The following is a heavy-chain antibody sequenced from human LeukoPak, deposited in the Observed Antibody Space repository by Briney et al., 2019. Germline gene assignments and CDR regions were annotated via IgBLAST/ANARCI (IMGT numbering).Heavy chain of an antibody. D-gene: IGHD3-10*01. CDR3: ARRGFEELVGYYYYYGMDV. Sequence: PGGSLRLSCAASGFAFDDYGMSWVRQAPGKGLERVFGINWNGGSTGYADSVKGRFTISRDNAKNSLYLQMNSLRAEDTALYHCARRGFEELVGYYYYYGMDVWGQGTTVTVSS. J-gene: IGHJ6*02. CDR2: INWNGGST. V-gene: IGHV3-20*01. CDR1: GFAFDDYG.